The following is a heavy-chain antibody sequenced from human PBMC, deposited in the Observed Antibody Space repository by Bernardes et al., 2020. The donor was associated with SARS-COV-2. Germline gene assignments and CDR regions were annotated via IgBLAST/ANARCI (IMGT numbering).Heavy chain of an antibody. V-gene: IGHV3-74*01. Sequence: GESLCLSCAASGFIFSSSWMHWVRQVPGRGLVWLSRIKSDGSTTNYADPVKGRFTISRDNAKNTLWLQMNSLRDEDTAMYYCARGASSGYRIDYWGPGTLVTGSS. D-gene: IGHD6-25*01. CDR3: ARGASSGYRIDY. CDR1: GFIFSSSW. CDR2: IKSDGSTT. J-gene: IGHJ4*02.